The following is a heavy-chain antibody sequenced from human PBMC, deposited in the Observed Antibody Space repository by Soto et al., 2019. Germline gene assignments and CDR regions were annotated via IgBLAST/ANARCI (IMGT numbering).Heavy chain of an antibody. J-gene: IGHJ1*01. CDR3: ARGNNTAGLHH. V-gene: IGHV1-3*01. Sequence: ASVKVSCKASGYTFTDSAKHWVRQAPGQRLEWMGWLNAGNGNTKYSQKFQGRVTITRDTSASTAYMELSSLRSEETAVYYCARGNNTAGLHHWGQGTLVTVSS. CDR1: GYTFTDSA. CDR2: LNAGNGNT. D-gene: IGHD5-18*01.